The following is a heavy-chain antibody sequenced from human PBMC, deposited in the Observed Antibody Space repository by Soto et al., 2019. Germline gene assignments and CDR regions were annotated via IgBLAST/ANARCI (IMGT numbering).Heavy chain of an antibody. J-gene: IGHJ4*02. Sequence: QVQLVQSGAEEKKPGASVKVSCKASGYTFINYAIHWVRQAPGQRLEWMGWINAGNGDTKYSQKFQGRVTITRDTSGNAASMELCGLISEGTAVYYCASGGAGYYFAYWGQGTLVTVSS. V-gene: IGHV1-3*05. CDR2: INAGNGDT. CDR1: GYTFINYA. D-gene: IGHD2-15*01. CDR3: ASGGAGYYFAY.